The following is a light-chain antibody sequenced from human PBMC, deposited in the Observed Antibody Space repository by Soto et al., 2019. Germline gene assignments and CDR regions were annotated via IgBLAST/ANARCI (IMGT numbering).Light chain of an antibody. Sequence: EILMTQSPATLSVSPGERATLSCRASQSVNSNLAWYQRKPGQAPRLLMYGESTRAPGVPARFSGSGSGTEFTLTISSLQSEDFAVYYCQQYNNWPLTFGQGTKVEIK. J-gene: IGKJ1*01. V-gene: IGKV3-15*01. CDR1: QSVNSN. CDR3: QQYNNWPLT. CDR2: GES.